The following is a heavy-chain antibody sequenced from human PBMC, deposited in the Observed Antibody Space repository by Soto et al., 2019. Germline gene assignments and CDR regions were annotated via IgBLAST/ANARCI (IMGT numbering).Heavy chain of an antibody. CDR1: GGSISGYY. CDR2: IHYSGNT. J-gene: IGHJ6*02. V-gene: IGHV4-59*01. D-gene: IGHD1-26*01. CDR3: ARTTQGGNMDV. Sequence: SETLSLTCTASGGSISGYYWSWFRQPPGKGLEWIAYIHYSGNTKYNPSLKSRVSMSKDTSKNQFSLKLSSVTAADTAVYYCARTTQGGNMDVWGQGATVTVSS.